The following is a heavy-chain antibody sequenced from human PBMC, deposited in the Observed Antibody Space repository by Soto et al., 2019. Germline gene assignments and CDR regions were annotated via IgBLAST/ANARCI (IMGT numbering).Heavy chain of an antibody. CDR3: ARGGGVNVYSPSDH. CDR1: GGTFSNYA. V-gene: IGHV1-69*12. J-gene: IGHJ4*02. D-gene: IGHD4-4*01. Sequence: QVQLVQSGAEVKKPGSSVKVSCKASGGTFSNYAISWVRQAPGQGLEWMGGIIPIFGTADCAQKFQGRVTSXAXEXQSTAYMWLGSLRAERTPVYYCARGGGVNVYSPSDHRGPGTLGTVSS. CDR2: IIPIFGTA.